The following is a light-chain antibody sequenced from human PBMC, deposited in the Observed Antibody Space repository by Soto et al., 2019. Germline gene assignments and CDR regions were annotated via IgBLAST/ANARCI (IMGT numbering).Light chain of an antibody. V-gene: IGKV1-39*01. Sequence: DIQMTQSPSSLSASVGDRVTITCRASQSISSYLNWYQQKPGKAPKLLIYAASSLQSGVASRFIGSGSGTDFTLTISSLQHEDFATYYYQQSYSTPRTFGQGTKVEIK. CDR3: QQSYSTPRT. CDR1: QSISSY. J-gene: IGKJ1*01. CDR2: AAS.